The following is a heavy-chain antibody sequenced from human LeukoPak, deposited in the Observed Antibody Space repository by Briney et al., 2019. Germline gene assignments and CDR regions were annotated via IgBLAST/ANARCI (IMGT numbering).Heavy chain of an antibody. CDR3: ARRPNPYDSSSSSEYFHH. Sequence: GGSLRLSCAASGFTFSNYPIHWVRQAPGKGLEWAAVISYDESVKYYADSVEGRFTVSRDNSKNTLYLQMNSLRVEDTAVYYCARRPNPYDSSSSSEYFHHWGQGTLVTVSS. D-gene: IGHD3-22*01. CDR2: ISYDESVK. J-gene: IGHJ1*01. CDR1: GFTFSNYP. V-gene: IGHV3-30-3*01.